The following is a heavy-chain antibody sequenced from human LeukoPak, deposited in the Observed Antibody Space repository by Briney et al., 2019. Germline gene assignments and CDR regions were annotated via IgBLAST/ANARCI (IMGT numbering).Heavy chain of an antibody. J-gene: IGHJ4*02. V-gene: IGHV4-4*02. Sequence: PSGTLSLTCAVSGGSISSSNWWSWVRQPPGKGLEWIGEIYHSGSTNYNPSLKSRVTISVDKSKNHFSLSLSSVTAADTAMYYCARDIGSSTPRGDFWGQGTLVTVSS. CDR2: IYHSGST. D-gene: IGHD2-15*01. CDR1: GGSISSSNW. CDR3: ARDIGSSTPRGDF.